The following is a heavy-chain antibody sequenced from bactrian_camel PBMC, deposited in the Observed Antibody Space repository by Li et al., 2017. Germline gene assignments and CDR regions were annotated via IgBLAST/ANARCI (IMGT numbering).Heavy chain of an antibody. J-gene: IGHJ4*01. CDR2: INSEGTQS. CDR3: AAARTLTDWARRPAY. D-gene: IGHD5*01. CDR1: GFTFSNNW. Sequence: HVQLVESGGGLVQPGGSLTLSCAASGFTFSNNWMHWVRQAPGKGLEWVSSINSEGTQSFYVDSVKGRFTISRDDAQSTVYLQMNSLKPEDTAVYYCAAARTLTDWARRPAYWGQGTQVTVS. V-gene: IGHV3S6*01.